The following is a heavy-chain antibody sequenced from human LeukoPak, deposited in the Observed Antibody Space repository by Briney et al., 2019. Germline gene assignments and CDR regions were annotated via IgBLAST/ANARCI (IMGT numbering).Heavy chain of an antibody. CDR1: GFTFSSYS. V-gene: IGHV3-21*01. Sequence: GGSLRLSRAASGFTFSSYSMNWVRQAPGKGLEWVSSISSSSSYIYYADSVKGRFTISRDNAKNSLYLQMNSLRAEDTAVYYCARDPHYDYVWGSSDYWGQGTLVTVCS. J-gene: IGHJ4*02. CDR2: ISSSSSYI. CDR3: ARDPHYDYVWGSSDY. D-gene: IGHD3-16*01.